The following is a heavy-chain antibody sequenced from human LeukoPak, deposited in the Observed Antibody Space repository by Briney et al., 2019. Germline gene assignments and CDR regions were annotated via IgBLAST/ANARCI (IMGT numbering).Heavy chain of an antibody. V-gene: IGHV5-51*01. CDR3: ERLEGLTSYGGYNWFDP. CDR1: GYSFTSYW. J-gene: IGHJ5*02. CDR2: IYPGDSDT. D-gene: IGHD5-18*01. Sequence: GESLKISCKGSGYSFTSYWIGWVRQMPGKGLEWMGIIYPGDSDTRYSPSFQGQVTISADKSISTAYLQWSSLKASDTAMYYGERLEGLTSYGGYNWFDPWGQGTLVTVPS.